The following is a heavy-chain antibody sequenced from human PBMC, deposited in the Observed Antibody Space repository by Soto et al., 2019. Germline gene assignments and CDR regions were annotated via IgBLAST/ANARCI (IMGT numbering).Heavy chain of an antibody. V-gene: IGHV4-59*11. D-gene: IGHD4-17*01. CDR1: GGSISSHY. Sequence: SETLSLTCTVSGGSISSHYWSWVRQPPGKGLEWIGYLYYTGSTNYNASLKSQVTMSLDTSKNQFSLMLTSVTAADTAVYYCARVGATVTSQALGFDHWGQGILVTSPQ. J-gene: IGHJ4*02. CDR3: ARVGATVTSQALGFDH. CDR2: LYYTGST.